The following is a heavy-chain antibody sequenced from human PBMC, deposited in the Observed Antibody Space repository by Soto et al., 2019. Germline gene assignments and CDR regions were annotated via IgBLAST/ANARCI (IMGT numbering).Heavy chain of an antibody. CDR3: ARLGPYGSESYSFRYNWFDP. V-gene: IGHV3-21*04. CDR1: GFTFTSYS. Sequence: GGSLRLSCAAYGFTFTSYSMNWVRQAPVKGLEWVSSISSSSSYIYYADSVKGRFTISRDNAKNTVYLQMNSLRGEDTAMYYCARLGPYGSESYSFRYNWFDPWGQGTLVTVSS. D-gene: IGHD3-10*01. CDR2: ISSSSSYI. J-gene: IGHJ5*02.